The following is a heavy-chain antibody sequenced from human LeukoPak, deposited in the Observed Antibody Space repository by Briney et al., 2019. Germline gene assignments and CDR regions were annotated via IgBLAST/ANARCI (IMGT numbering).Heavy chain of an antibody. J-gene: IGHJ5*02. D-gene: IGHD3-10*01. CDR2: ISGSGGST. CDR3: AKAAYYYGSGSYGNWFDP. V-gene: IGHV3-23*01. CDR1: GFTFSSYA. Sequence: PGGSLRLSCAASGFTFSSYAMSWVRQAPGKGLEWVSAISGSGGSTYYADSVKGRFTISRDNSKNTLYLQMNSLRAKDTAVYYCAKAAYYYGSGSYGNWFDPWGQGTLVTVSS.